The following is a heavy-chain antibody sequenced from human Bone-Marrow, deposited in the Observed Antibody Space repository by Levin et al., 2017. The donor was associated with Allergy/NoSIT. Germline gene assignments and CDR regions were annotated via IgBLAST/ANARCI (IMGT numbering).Heavy chain of an antibody. CDR3: STVRYCTSGVCYARYYYYYGMDV. D-gene: IGHD2-8*01. J-gene: IGHJ6*02. V-gene: IGHV3-15*07. CDR1: GFTLNNAW. CDR2: FKDKTDGGTT. Sequence: GGSLRLSCAVSGFTLNNAWINWVRQAPGKGLEWVGRFKDKTDGGTTDYAAPVKGRFTISRDDSKNILYLQMNSLKTEDTAVYYCSTVRYCTSGVCYARYYYYYGMDVWGQGTTVTVSS.